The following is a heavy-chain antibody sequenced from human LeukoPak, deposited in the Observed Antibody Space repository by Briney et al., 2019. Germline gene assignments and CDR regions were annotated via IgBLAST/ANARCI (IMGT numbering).Heavy chain of an antibody. V-gene: IGHV4-30-4*01. D-gene: IGHD2-21*01. CDR3: ARATRHDVVVFDF. J-gene: IGHJ4*02. Sequence: SETLSLTCNVSGDSVNSADYYWSWIRQPPGKGLEWIAYIYYSGITYCSPSLKSRVSISVDKSKNQFSLRLSSVSAADTAVYYCARATRHDVVVFDFWGQGTLVTVSS. CDR1: GDSVNSADYY. CDR2: IYYSGIT.